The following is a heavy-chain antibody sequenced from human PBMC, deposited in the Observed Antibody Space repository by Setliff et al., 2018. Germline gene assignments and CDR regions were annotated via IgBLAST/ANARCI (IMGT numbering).Heavy chain of an antibody. CDR2: VYCGDSDT. J-gene: IGHJ4*02. CDR3: ARSAWGSSGYYPYYFDY. V-gene: IGHV5-51*01. D-gene: IGHD3-22*01. Sequence: GESLKISCKASEYTFTNYWIGWVRQMPGKGLEWMGVVYCGDSDTRYSPSFQGQVTMSADKSITTAYLQWSSLKASDTAMYYCARSAWGSSGYYPYYFDYWGQGTLVTVSS. CDR1: EYTFTNYW.